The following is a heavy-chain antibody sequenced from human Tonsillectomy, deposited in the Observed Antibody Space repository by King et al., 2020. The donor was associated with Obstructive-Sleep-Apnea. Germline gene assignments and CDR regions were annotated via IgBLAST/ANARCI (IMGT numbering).Heavy chain of an antibody. V-gene: IGHV3-30*02. D-gene: IGHD2-15*01. J-gene: IGHJ4*02. CDR2: IRHDGSYK. Sequence: QLVQSGGGVVQPGRSLRLSCAASGFTFSSYGMHWVLQAPGKGLEWEAFIRHDGSYKYYADSVRGRFTISRDNSKNTLFLQMNSLRTEDTAVYYCAKDWGYCSGGTCPTFDYWGQGTLVTVSS. CDR1: GFTFSSYG. CDR3: AKDWGYCSGGTCPTFDY.